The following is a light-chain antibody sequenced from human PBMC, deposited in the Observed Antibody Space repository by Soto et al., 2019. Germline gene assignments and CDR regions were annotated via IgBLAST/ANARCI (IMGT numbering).Light chain of an antibody. J-gene: IGLJ1*01. CDR1: NIGSKS. Sequence: SYELTQPPSVSVAPGKTARITCGGNNIGSKSVHWYQQKPGQAPVLGIYYDSDRPSGIPERFSGSNSGNTATLTISRVEAGDEADYYCQVWDSSSDLYVFGTGTKLTVL. CDR3: QVWDSSSDLYV. CDR2: YDS. V-gene: IGLV3-21*04.